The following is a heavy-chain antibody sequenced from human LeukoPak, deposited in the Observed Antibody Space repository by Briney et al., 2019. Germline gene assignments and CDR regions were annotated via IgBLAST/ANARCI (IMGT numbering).Heavy chain of an antibody. CDR1: GFTFSDYY. J-gene: IGHJ5*02. Sequence: PGGSLRLSCAASGFTFSDYYMSWIRQAPGKGLEWVSYISSSGSTIYYADSVKGRFTISRDNAKNSLYLQMNSLSAEDTAVYYCASPRDYYGSGSYSPWGQGTLVTVSS. CDR2: ISSSGSTI. CDR3: ASPRDYYGSGSYSP. D-gene: IGHD3-10*01. V-gene: IGHV3-11*01.